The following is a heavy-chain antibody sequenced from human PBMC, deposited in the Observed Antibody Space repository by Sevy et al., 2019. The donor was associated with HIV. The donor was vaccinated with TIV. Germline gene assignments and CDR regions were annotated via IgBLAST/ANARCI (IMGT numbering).Heavy chain of an antibody. J-gene: IGHJ5*02. D-gene: IGHD2-21*01. CDR2: IGTLGDT. CDR3: VRGLETHCDRTACPLDH. CDR1: GFSFSGSD. Sequence: GGSLRLSCAGYGFSFSGSDMNWVRQPTGKGLEWISSIGTLGDTFYADSVKGRFTISRDNAKSSLYLEMSSLRAGDTALYYCVRGLETHCDRTACPLDHWGQGTLVTVSS. V-gene: IGHV3-13*01.